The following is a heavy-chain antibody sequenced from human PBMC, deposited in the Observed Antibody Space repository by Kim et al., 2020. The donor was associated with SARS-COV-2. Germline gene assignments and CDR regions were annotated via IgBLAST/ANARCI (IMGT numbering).Heavy chain of an antibody. V-gene: IGHV6-1*01. CDR3: AREGGRGQPFGNGFDI. J-gene: IGHJ3*02. D-gene: IGHD3-16*01. Sequence: VKSRITINPDTSTSQFSLQLNSVTPEDTAVYYCAREGGRGQPFGNGFDIWGQGTMVTVSS.